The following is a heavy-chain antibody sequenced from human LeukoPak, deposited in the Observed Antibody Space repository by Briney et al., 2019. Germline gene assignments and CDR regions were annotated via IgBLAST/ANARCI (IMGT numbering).Heavy chain of an antibody. CDR1: GFTFSLYG. CDR2: IRYDASNE. Sequence: PGGSLRLSCAASGFTFSLYGMQWVRQAPGKGLQWVAFIRYDASNEYYVDSVKGRFTISRDNSENTLYLQMNSLRTDDTAVYYCARFDYWSGFYPLDHWGQGTLVTVSS. D-gene: IGHD3-3*01. V-gene: IGHV3-30*02. CDR3: ARFDYWSGFYPLDH. J-gene: IGHJ4*02.